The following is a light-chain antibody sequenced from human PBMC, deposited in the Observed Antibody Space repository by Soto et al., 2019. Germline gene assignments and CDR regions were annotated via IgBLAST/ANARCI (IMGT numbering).Light chain of an antibody. Sequence: DIQMTQSPSTLSASVGDRVTITCRASQSISSWLAWYQQKPGKASKLLIYKETSLESGGPSRFSSSGSGTETTLTYSSRHADDFATYYCQQYNSSPTFGQGTKVEIK. CDR3: QQYNSSPT. CDR1: QSISSW. CDR2: KET. V-gene: IGKV1-5*03. J-gene: IGKJ1*01.